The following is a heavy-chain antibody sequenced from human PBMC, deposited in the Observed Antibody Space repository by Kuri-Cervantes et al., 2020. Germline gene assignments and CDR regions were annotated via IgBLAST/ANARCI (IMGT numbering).Heavy chain of an antibody. CDR3: VRGSTIFGVAGYMDV. J-gene: IGHJ6*03. D-gene: IGHD3-3*01. CDR2: ISYDGSNK. Sequence: GESLKISCEGPGFTFNNYGMHWVREAPGKGLEWVAVISYDGSNKYYADSVKGRFTISRDNSKNTLYLQMNSLRAEDTAVYYCVRGSTIFGVAGYMDVWGKGTTVTVSS. CDR1: GFTFNNYG. V-gene: IGHV3-30-3*01.